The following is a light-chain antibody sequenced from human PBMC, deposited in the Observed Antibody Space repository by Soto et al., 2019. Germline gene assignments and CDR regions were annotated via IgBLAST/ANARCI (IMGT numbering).Light chain of an antibody. CDR2: DVS. Sequence: QSVLTQPASVSGSPGQSITISCTGTSSDVGGYNYVSWYLQHPGKAPKLMIYDVSNRPSGVSNRFSGSKSGNTASLTISGLQAEDEADYYCSSYTSSSTLGGVFGGGTKLTVL. CDR3: SSYTSSSTLGGV. J-gene: IGLJ2*01. CDR1: SSDVGGYNY. V-gene: IGLV2-14*01.